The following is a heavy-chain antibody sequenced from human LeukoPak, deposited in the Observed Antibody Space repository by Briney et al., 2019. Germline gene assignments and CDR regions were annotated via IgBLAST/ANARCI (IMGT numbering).Heavy chain of an antibody. CDR3: AKEVYYDSSAYLDY. Sequence: GGSLRLSCAASGFTFSSYGMHWVRQAPGKGLEWVSVVSSDGRDTYCADSVKGRFTISRDNSKNTVFLQMNSLRAEDTAVYYCAKEVYYDSSAYLDYWGQGTLVTVSA. CDR1: GFTFSSYG. J-gene: IGHJ4*02. CDR2: VSSDGRDT. D-gene: IGHD3-22*01. V-gene: IGHV3-30*18.